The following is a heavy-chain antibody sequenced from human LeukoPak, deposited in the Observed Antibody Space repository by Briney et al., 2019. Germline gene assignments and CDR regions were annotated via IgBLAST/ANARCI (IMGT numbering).Heavy chain of an antibody. CDR3: AELGITMIGGV. J-gene: IGHJ6*04. Sequence: QPGGTLRLSCAASGFTFSSYWMSWVRQAPGKGLEWVANIKQDGSEKYYVDSVKGRFTISRDNAKNSLYLQMNSLRAEDTAVYYCAELGITMIGGVWGKGTTVTISS. CDR2: IKQDGSEK. V-gene: IGHV3-7*01. CDR1: GFTFSSYW. D-gene: IGHD3-10*02.